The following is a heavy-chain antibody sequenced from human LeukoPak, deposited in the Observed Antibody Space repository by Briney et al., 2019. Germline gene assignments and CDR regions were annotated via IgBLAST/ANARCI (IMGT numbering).Heavy chain of an antibody. J-gene: IGHJ4*02. V-gene: IGHV3-30*04. Sequence: GGSLRLSCAASGFTFSSYAIHWVRQAPGKGLEWVALISYDGSTKYSTDSVKGRFTISRDNSKNTLYLQMNSLRAEDTAVYYCARDRWGYSYGGDWGQGTLVTVSS. CDR1: GFTFSSYA. D-gene: IGHD5-18*01. CDR2: ISYDGSTK. CDR3: ARDRWGYSYGGD.